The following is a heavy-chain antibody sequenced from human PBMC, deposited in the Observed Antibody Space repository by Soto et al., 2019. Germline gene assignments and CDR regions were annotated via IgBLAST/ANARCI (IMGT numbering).Heavy chain of an antibody. CDR1: GCTFSSYA. CDR2: ISGSGGST. V-gene: IGHV3-23*01. D-gene: IGHD3-9*01. CDR3: AKFPAATGPVAY. Sequence: PGGSLRLSGAGSGCTFSSYAMSWVRQAPGKGLEWVSAISGSGGSTYYADSVKGRFTISRDNSKNTLYLQMNSLRAEDTAVYYCAKFPAATGPVAYWGQGTLVTVSS. J-gene: IGHJ4*02.